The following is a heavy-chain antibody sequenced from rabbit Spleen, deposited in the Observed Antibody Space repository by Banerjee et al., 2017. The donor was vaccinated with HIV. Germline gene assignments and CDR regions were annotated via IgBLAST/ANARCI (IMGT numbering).Heavy chain of an antibody. Sequence: QDHLVESGGGLVQPGGSLKLSCKASAFDFSSGGVSWVRQAPGKGLEWIGYIDPVFGTTYYASWVNGRFTISSHNGQNTLYLKLNSLTAADTATYFCVRDRADIGGDYGPYYFDFWDPGTLVTVS. D-gene: IGHD2-1*01. CDR1: AFDFSSGG. CDR3: VRDRADIGGDYGPYYFDF. V-gene: IGHV1S47*01. CDR2: IDPVFGTT. J-gene: IGHJ4*01.